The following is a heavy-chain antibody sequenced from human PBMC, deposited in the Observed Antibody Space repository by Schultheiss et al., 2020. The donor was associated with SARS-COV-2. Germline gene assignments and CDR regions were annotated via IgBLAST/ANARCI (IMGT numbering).Heavy chain of an antibody. CDR2: MHYSGSS. D-gene: IGHD5-24*01. J-gene: IGHJ4*02. CDR1: GGSFSGYY. V-gene: IGHV4-59*01. Sequence: SQTLSLTCAVYGGSFSGYYWSWIRQPPGKGLEWIGYMHYSGSSNYNPSLKSRVTMSVDTSKNLFSLKLSSLTAADTAVYYCASRYGYNRLYYFDSWGQGALVTVSS. CDR3: ASRYGYNRLYYFDS.